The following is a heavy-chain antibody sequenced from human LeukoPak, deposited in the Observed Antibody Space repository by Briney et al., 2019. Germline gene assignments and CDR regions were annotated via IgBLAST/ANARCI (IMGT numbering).Heavy chain of an antibody. J-gene: IGHJ4*02. D-gene: IGHD5-24*01. CDR1: GYTFTHYG. V-gene: IGHV1-18*01. CDR3: ARSLEMATMGVLFY. CDR2: ISAYNGNT. Sequence: ASVKVSCKASGYTFTHYGISWVRQAPGQGLEWMGWISAYNGNTYYEQKLQGRVTMTTDTSTSTAYMELSSLRSEDTAVYYCARSLEMATMGVLFYWGQGTLVTVSS.